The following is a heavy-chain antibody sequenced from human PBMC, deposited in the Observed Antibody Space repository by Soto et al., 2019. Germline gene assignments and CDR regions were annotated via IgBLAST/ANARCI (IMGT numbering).Heavy chain of an antibody. CDR1: GYTFTSYD. J-gene: IGHJ5*02. V-gene: IGHV1-8*01. CDR2: MNPNSGNT. D-gene: IGHD4-17*01. CDR3: AGGIKYGDYSRWFDP. Sequence: QVQLVQSGAEVKKPGASVKVSCKASGYTFTSYDINWVRQATGQGFEYLGWMNPNSGNTGYVKKFQGRVTMTRDTSMSPAYMELSSLRSEATAVYYWAGGIKYGDYSRWFDPWGPGTLVTVSS.